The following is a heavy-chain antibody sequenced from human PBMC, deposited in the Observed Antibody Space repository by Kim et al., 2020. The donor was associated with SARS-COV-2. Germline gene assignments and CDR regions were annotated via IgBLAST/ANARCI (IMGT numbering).Heavy chain of an antibody. CDR1: GFTFSSYG. V-gene: IGHV3-33*01. CDR3: ARDSIIDDFWSGFSPIWWFDP. D-gene: IGHD3-3*01. CDR2: IWYDGSNK. J-gene: IGHJ5*02. Sequence: GGSLRLSCAASGFTFSSYGMHWVRQAPGKGLEWVAVIWYDGSNKYYADSVKGRFTISRDNSKNTLYLQMNSLRAEDTAVYYCARDSIIDDFWSGFSPIWWFDPWGQGTLVTVSS.